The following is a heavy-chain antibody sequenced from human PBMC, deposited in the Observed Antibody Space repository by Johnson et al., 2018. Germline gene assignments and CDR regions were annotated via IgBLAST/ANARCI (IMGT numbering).Heavy chain of an antibody. Sequence: QVQLQESGPGLVKPSETLSLTCTVSGGSISSYYWSWIRQPPGQGLEWIGYIYYRGSTNYNPSLKSRVTISVDTSKNQFSLKLSSVTAADTAVYYCAKGGTVTTWNFQHWGQGTLVTVSS. D-gene: IGHD4-11*01. CDR1: GGSISSYY. CDR3: AKGGTVTTWNFQH. J-gene: IGHJ1*01. V-gene: IGHV4-59*01. CDR2: IYYRGST.